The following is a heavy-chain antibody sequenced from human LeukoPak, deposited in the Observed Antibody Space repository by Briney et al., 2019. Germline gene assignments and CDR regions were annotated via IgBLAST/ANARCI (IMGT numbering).Heavy chain of an antibody. CDR2: VYDIGST. D-gene: IGHD3-16*01. J-gene: IGHJ4*02. V-gene: IGHV4-59*11. Sequence: PSQTLSLTCTVSGGSIGSHYWTWIRQTPGKGLEWIGYVYDIGSTKYNPSLKSRVTISVDTSKNQFSLRLSSVTAADTAVYYCARGGVLKSVDYWGQGTLVAVSS. CDR1: GGSIGSHY. CDR3: ARGGVLKSVDY.